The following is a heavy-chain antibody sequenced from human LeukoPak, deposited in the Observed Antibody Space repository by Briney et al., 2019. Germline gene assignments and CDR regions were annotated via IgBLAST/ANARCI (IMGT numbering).Heavy chain of an antibody. CDR3: ARYYCGADCYYFDY. CDR2: IYYSGST. J-gene: IGHJ4*02. Sequence: SETLSLTSTVSGGSISGHFWSWIRQPPGKGLEWIGYIYYSGSTNYNPSLKSRVTISVDTSKNQFSLKLTSVTAADTAVYYCARYYCGADCYYFDYWGQGTRVTVSS. D-gene: IGHD2-21*02. V-gene: IGHV4-59*08. CDR1: GGSISGHF.